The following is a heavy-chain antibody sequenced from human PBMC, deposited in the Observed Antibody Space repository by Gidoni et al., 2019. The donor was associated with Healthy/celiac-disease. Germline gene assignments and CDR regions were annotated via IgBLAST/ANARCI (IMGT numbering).Heavy chain of an antibody. Sequence: EVQLVGSGGGLVQPGGSLGLSCSASGFTFSRYAMHWVRQAPGKGLEYVSAISSNGGSTYYADSVKGRFTISRDNSKNTLYLQMSSLRAEDTAVYYCVKDMTEYSSSWRPYYFDYWGQGTLVTVSS. CDR2: ISSNGGST. D-gene: IGHD6-13*01. CDR3: VKDMTEYSSSWRPYYFDY. J-gene: IGHJ4*02. CDR1: GFTFSRYA. V-gene: IGHV3-64D*06.